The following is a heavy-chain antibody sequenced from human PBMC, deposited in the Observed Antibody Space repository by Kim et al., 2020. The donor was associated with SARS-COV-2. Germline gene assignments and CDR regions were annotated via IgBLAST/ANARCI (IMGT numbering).Heavy chain of an antibody. J-gene: IGHJ6*02. V-gene: IGHV3-48*03. CDR3: ARDFKSFRYYYYGMDV. CDR2: ISSSGSTI. Sequence: GGSLRLSCAASGFTFSSYEMNWVRQAPGKGLEWVSYISSSGSTIYYADSVKGRFTISRDNAKNSLYLQMNSLRAEDTAVYYCARDFKSFRYYYYGMDVWGQGTTVTVSS. CDR1: GFTFSSYE.